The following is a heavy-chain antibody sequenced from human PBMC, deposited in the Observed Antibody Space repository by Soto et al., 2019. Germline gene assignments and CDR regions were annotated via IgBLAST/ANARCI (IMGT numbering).Heavy chain of an antibody. J-gene: IGHJ4*02. Sequence: QVQLVQSGAEVKKPGSSVKVSCKASGGTFSSYAISWVRQAPGQGLEWMGGIIPIFGTANYAQKFQGRVTITADESTLTAYMELSSLRSEDTAVYYCARWYCSGGSCYSYFDSWGQGTLVTVSS. CDR1: GGTFSSYA. D-gene: IGHD2-15*01. CDR3: ARWYCSGGSCYSYFDS. CDR2: IIPIFGTA. V-gene: IGHV1-69*12.